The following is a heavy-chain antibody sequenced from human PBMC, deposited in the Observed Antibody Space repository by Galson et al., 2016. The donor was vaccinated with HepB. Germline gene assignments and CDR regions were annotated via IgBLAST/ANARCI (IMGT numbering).Heavy chain of an antibody. Sequence: CAISGDSVSRNSVAWNWVRQSPSRGLEWLRRTYYRSQWYNDYAPSMKSRITINPDTSKNQFSLQLSSVTPEDTAVYYCARDRDDCSFDYWGQGTLVTVSS. J-gene: IGHJ4*02. CDR3: ARDRDDCSFDY. CDR1: GDSVSRNSVA. V-gene: IGHV6-1*01. D-gene: IGHD2-21*02. CDR2: TYYRSQWYN.